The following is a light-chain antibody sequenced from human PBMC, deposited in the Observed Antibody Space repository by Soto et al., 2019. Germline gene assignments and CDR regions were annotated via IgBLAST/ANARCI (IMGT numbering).Light chain of an antibody. CDR1: SSDVGGYNY. CDR2: EVS. Sequence: QSALTQPASVSGSPEQSITISCTGTSSDVGGYNYVSWYQQHPGKAPKLMIYEVSNRPSGVSNRFSGSKSGNTASLTISGLQAEDEADYYCSSYTSSSTLAVVFGGGTKLTVL. J-gene: IGLJ2*01. V-gene: IGLV2-14*01. CDR3: SSYTSSSTLAVV.